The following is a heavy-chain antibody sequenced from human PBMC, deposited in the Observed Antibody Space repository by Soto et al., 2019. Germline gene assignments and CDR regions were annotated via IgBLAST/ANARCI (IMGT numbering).Heavy chain of an antibody. CDR2: IIPIFGTA. J-gene: IGHJ4*02. CDR3: ARGHPGIAAADSFDY. CDR1: GGTFSRHA. D-gene: IGHD6-13*01. V-gene: IGHV1-69*01. Sequence: QVQLVQSGAEVRKPGSSVKVSCKASGGTFSRHAISWVRQAPGQGLEWMGGIIPIFGTANHAQKFQGRVTIIADESTSTVYMELSSLRSEDTAMYYCARGHPGIAAADSFDYWGQGTLVTVSS.